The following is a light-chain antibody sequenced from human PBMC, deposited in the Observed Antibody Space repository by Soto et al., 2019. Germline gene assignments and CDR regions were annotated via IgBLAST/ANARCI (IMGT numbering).Light chain of an antibody. CDR2: DAS. J-gene: IGKJ2*01. CDR3: QQYNSYST. CDR1: QSISSW. V-gene: IGKV1-5*01. Sequence: DIQMTQSPSTLSASVGDRVTITCRASQSISSWLAWYQQKPGKAPKLLIYDASNLESGVPSRFSGSGSGTDFTLTLSSLQPDDFASYYCQQYNSYSTFGQGTKLEIK.